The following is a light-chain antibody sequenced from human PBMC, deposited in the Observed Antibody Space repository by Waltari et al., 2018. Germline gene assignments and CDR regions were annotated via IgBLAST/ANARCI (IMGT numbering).Light chain of an antibody. J-gene: IGLJ1*01. CDR1: STDLASYHI. CDR3: CSYTGSSTSYG. Sequence: QSALSQPASVSGSPGQSLTIPCTGASTDLASYHIVAWYQHHPNRAPKLIIYEATKRPSGISHRFSGAKSGATASLRISGLQADDEADYYCCSYTGSSTSYGCGGGTKVTVL. V-gene: IGLV2-23*01. CDR2: EAT.